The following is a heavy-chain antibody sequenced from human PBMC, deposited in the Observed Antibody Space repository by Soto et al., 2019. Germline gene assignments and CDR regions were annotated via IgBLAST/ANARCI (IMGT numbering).Heavy chain of an antibody. CDR1: GGSFSGHS. CDR2: INHSGRV. D-gene: IGHD3-22*01. CDR3: STRAYDTNCYYRFDP. V-gene: IGHV4-34*01. J-gene: IGHJ5*01. Sequence: QVQLQQWGAGLLKPSETLSLTCAVYGGSFSGHSWTWIRQSPGKGLEWIGDINHSGRVNYSPSLKSRVTISLDTSKNQFSLTLSAVTAADTGMYYWSTRAYDTNCYYRFDPWGQGTLVTVSS.